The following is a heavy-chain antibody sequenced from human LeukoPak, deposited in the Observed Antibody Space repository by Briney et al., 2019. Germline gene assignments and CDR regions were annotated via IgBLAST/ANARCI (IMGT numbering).Heavy chain of an antibody. CDR2: ISYDGSNK. CDR1: GFTFSSYA. Sequence: GGSLRLSCAASGFTFSSYAMHWVRQAPGKGLEWVAVISYDGSNKYYADSVKGRLTISRDNSKNTLYLQMNSLRAEDTAVYYCARDRAGVPAAPGDYWGQGTLVTVSS. CDR3: ARDRAGVPAAPGDY. V-gene: IGHV3-30-3*01. J-gene: IGHJ4*02. D-gene: IGHD2-2*01.